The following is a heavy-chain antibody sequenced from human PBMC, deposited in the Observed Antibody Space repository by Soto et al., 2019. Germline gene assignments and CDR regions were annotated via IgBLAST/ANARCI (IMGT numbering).Heavy chain of an antibody. CDR2: IYHSGST. CDR3: ARHSLRTTDFDY. CDR1: GGSISSGGYS. J-gene: IGHJ4*02. V-gene: IGHV4-30-2*01. Sequence: SETLSLTCAVSGGSISSGGYSWSWIRQPPGKGLEWIGYIYHSGSTYYNPSLKSRVTISVDRSKNQFSLKLSSVTAADTAVYYCARHSLRTTDFDYWGQGTLVTVSS. D-gene: IGHD4-17*01.